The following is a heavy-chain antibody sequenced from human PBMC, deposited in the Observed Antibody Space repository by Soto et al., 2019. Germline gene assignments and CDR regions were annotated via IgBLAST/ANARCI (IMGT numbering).Heavy chain of an antibody. CDR1: GYTFTSYA. D-gene: IGHD2-21*02. CDR2: VTAGNGNT. Sequence: QVQLVQSGAEEKKPGASVKVSCKASGYTFTSYAMHWVRQAPGQRLEWMGWVTAGNGNTKYSQKAQGRATTTRETSASTAYMELISLRSEDTAVYYCARSIVVVTALDYWGQGTLVTVSS. V-gene: IGHV1-3*05. CDR3: ARSIVVVTALDY. J-gene: IGHJ4*02.